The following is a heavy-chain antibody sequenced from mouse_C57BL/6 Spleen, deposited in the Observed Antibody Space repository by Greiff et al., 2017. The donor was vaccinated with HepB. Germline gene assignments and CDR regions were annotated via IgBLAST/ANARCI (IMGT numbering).Heavy chain of an antibody. CDR2: IDPSDSYT. J-gene: IGHJ3*01. CDR3: AREDYSNDVDY. D-gene: IGHD2-12*01. CDR1: GYTFTSYW. Sequence: QVQLQQPGAELVRPGTSVKLSCKASGYTFTSYWMHWVKQMPGQGLEWIGVIDPSDSYTNYNQKFKGKATLTVDTSSSTAYMQLSSLTSEDSAVYYGAREDYSNDVDYWGQGTLVTVSA. V-gene: IGHV1-59*01.